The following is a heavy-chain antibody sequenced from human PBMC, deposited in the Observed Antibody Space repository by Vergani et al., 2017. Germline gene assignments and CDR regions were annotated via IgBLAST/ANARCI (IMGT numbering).Heavy chain of an antibody. CDR3: ARGEGYCIRTSCYFDY. CDR2: IWYDESNK. Sequence: QVQLVESGGGVVQPGRSLRLSCAASGFTFSSSGMHWVRQAPGKGLEWVAIIWYDESNKYYADSVKGRFTISRDNSKNTLYLQRNSLRAEDTAVYYCARGEGYCIRTSCYFDYWGHGTLVTVSS. D-gene: IGHD2-2*01. V-gene: IGHV3-33*01. J-gene: IGHJ4*01. CDR1: GFTFSSSG.